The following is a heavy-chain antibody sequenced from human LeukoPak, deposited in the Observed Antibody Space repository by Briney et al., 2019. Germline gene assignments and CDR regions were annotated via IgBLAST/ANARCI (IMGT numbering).Heavy chain of an antibody. CDR1: GFTFSSYW. D-gene: IGHD2-2*01. CDR3: ARGGCSSTSCYHNYYFDY. Sequence: GGSLRLSCAASGFTFSSYWVSWVRQAPGKGLEWVANIKQDGSEKYYVDSVKGRSTISRDNAKNSLYLQMNSLRAEDTAVYYCARGGCSSTSCYHNYYFDYWGQGTLVTVSS. J-gene: IGHJ4*02. CDR2: IKQDGSEK. V-gene: IGHV3-7*01.